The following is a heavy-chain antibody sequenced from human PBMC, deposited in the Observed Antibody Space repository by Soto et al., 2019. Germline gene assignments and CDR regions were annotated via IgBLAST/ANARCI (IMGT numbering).Heavy chain of an antibody. CDR1: GFTFSSYG. CDR3: AKENSPFSGGLWFGEFETYGMDV. Sequence: GGSLRLSCAASGFTFSSYGMHWVRQAPGKGLEWVAVISYDGSNKYYADSVKGRFTISRDNSKNTLYLQMNSLRAEDTAVYYCAKENSPFSGGLWFGEFETYGMDVWGQGTTVTVSS. CDR2: ISYDGSNK. J-gene: IGHJ6*02. V-gene: IGHV3-30*18. D-gene: IGHD3-10*01.